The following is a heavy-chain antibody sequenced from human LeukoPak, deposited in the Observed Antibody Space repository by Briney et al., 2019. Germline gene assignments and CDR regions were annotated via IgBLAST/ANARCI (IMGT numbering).Heavy chain of an antibody. CDR3: AKDPLIDTTIFDY. J-gene: IGHJ4*02. Sequence: GGSLRLSCAASGFTFSSYVMSWVRQAPGKGLEWVSAISGSGGSTYYADSVKGRFTISRDNSKNTLYLQMNSLRAEDTAVYYCAKDPLIDTTIFDYWGQGTLVTVSS. D-gene: IGHD5-12*01. V-gene: IGHV3-23*01. CDR2: ISGSGGST. CDR1: GFTFSSYV.